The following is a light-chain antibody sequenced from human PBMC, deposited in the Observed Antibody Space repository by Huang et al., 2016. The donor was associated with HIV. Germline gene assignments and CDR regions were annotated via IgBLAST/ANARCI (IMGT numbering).Light chain of an antibody. J-gene: IGKJ1*01. Sequence: DIVMTQSPLFLSVSPGEPASIFCTSSQSLLHSRTFNYLDWYRQKPGQSPQLRIYLASNQASGVPVRFSGSGSGTNFTLRISAVEPEDAATYYCMQSLQTPRVFGQGTRVEVK. CDR1: QSLLHSRTFNY. CDR3: MQSLQTPRV. V-gene: IGKV2-28*01. CDR2: LAS.